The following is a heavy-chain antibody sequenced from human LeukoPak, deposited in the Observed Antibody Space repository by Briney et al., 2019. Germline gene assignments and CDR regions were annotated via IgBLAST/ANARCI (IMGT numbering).Heavy chain of an antibody. Sequence: ASVKVSCKASGYTFTSYYMHWVRQAAGQGLEWMGIINPSGGSTSYAQKFQGRVTMTRDTSTSTVYMELSSLRSEDTAVYYCARGWLVQWLVRSAFDIWGQGTMVTVSS. CDR3: ARGWLVQWLVRSAFDI. CDR1: GYTFTSYY. D-gene: IGHD6-19*01. CDR2: INPSGGST. V-gene: IGHV1-46*01. J-gene: IGHJ3*02.